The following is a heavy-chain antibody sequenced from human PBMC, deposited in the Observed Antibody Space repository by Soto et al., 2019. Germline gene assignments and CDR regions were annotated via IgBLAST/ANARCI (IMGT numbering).Heavy chain of an antibody. CDR3: VRDSPYSSALYEGFDS. CDR2: ISSSSATI. V-gene: IGHV3-48*02. Sequence: EVQLVESGGGLVQPGGSLRLSCEGSGFTFSSYSMNWVRQTPGTGLEWVSYISSSSATIYYADSVKGRFTISRDNAKKSLYLQMNSLRDEDTAVYFCVRDSPYSSALYEGFDSWGQGTLVTVSS. D-gene: IGHD3-22*01. J-gene: IGHJ4*02. CDR1: GFTFSSYS.